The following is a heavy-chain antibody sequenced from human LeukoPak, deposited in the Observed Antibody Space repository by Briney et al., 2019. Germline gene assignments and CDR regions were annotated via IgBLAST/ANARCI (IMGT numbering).Heavy chain of an antibody. J-gene: IGHJ3*02. CDR2: ISGSGSNT. CDR1: GFTFSSYA. Sequence: GGSLRLSCAASGFTFSSYAMTWVRQAPGMGLEWVSSISGSGSNTYYADSVKGRFTISRDNSKNTLYLQMNSLRAEDTAVYYCAKSSIGSIEPDAFDIWGQGTMVTVSS. CDR3: AKSSIGSIEPDAFDI. V-gene: IGHV3-23*01. D-gene: IGHD2-15*01.